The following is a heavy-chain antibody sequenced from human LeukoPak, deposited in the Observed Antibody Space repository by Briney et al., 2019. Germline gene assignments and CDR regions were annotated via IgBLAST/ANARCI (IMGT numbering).Heavy chain of an antibody. CDR1: GFTFRNYG. V-gene: IGHV3-30*02. D-gene: IGHD2-8*02. CDR2: IWSDGNNK. Sequence: GGSLRLSCAASGFTFRNYGMHWVRQATGKGLEWVSFIWSDGNNKFYADSVKGRFTISRDNSKNMLYLQMDSLRPEDTAVFYCAKDPGASVPGFYMDVWGKGTTVTVSS. CDR3: AKDPGASVPGFYMDV. J-gene: IGHJ6*03.